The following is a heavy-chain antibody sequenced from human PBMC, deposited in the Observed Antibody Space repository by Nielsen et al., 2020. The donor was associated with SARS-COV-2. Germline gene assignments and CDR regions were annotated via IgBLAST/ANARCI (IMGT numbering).Heavy chain of an antibody. D-gene: IGHD6-13*01. CDR1: GGSISSGGYY. V-gene: IGHV4-61*08. Sequence: SETLSLTCTVSGGSISSGGYYWRWIRQHPGKGLEWIGYIYYSGSTNYNPSLKSRVTISVDTSKNQFSLKLSSVTAADTAVYYCARVGFGIAAADMDVWGKGTTVTFSS. CDR3: ARVGFGIAAADMDV. J-gene: IGHJ6*03. CDR2: IYYSGST.